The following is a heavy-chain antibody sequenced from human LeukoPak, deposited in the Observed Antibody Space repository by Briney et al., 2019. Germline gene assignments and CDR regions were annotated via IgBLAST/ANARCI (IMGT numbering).Heavy chain of an antibody. CDR1: GFTFSDYY. Sequence: GSLRLSCAASGFTFSDYYMSWIRQAPGKGLEWIGEINHSGSTNYNPSLKSRVTISVDTSKNQFSLKLGSVTAADTAVYYCARQGSTYYYDSDNWFDPWGQGTLVTVSS. CDR3: ARQGSTYYYDSDNWFDP. CDR2: INHSGST. D-gene: IGHD3-22*01. J-gene: IGHJ5*02. V-gene: IGHV4-34*01.